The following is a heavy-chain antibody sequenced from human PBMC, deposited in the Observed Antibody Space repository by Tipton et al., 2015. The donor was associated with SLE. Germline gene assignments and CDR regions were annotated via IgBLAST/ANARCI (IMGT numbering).Heavy chain of an antibody. CDR3: ARGYGDTGY. V-gene: IGHV4-34*01. J-gene: IGHJ4*02. CDR2: ISDSEIT. Sequence: LRLSCAVYGGSISGDYWSWIRQPPGKGLEWIGEISDSEITDYNPSLKSRVNISADTSKNQFSLRLTSVTAADTAVYYCARGYGDTGYWGQGTLVTVSS. CDR1: GGSISGDY. D-gene: IGHD4-17*01.